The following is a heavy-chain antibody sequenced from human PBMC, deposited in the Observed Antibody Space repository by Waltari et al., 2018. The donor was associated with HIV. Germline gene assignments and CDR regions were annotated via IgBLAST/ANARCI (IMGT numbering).Heavy chain of an antibody. Sequence: AASGFTISSNYMSWVRQAPGKGLEWVSVIYSGGSRYYADSVKGLFIISRDNSKNTVSLHMNSLRAEDTAVYYCARDPRSSGYYGMDVWGQGIKVTVSS. CDR1: GFTISSNY. V-gene: IGHV3-53*01. CDR2: IYSGGSR. D-gene: IGHD1-26*01. CDR3: ARDPRSSGYYGMDV. J-gene: IGHJ6*02.